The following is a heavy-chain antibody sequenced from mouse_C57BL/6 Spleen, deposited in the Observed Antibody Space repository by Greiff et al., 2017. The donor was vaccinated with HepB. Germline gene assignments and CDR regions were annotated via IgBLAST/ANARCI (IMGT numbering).Heavy chain of an antibody. D-gene: IGHD2-2*01. J-gene: IGHJ2*01. CDR2: INPNNGGT. Sequence: EVQLQQSGPELVKPGASVKISCKASGYTFTDYYMNWVKQSHGKSLEWIGDINPNNGGTSYNQKFKGKATLTVDKSSSTAYMELRSLTSEDSAVYYCARKGWLPYFDYWGQGTTLTVSS. CDR1: GYTFTDYY. CDR3: ARKGWLPYFDY. V-gene: IGHV1-26*01.